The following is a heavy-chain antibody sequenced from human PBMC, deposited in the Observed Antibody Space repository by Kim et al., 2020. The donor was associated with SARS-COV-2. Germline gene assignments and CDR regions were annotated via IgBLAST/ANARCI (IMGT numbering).Heavy chain of an antibody. Sequence: GESLKISCKGSGYSFTSYWISWVRQMPGKGLEWMGRIDPSDSYTNYSPSFQGHVTISADKSISTAYLQWSSLKASDTAMYYCARHYYPILNYYDSSGYRYWYFDLWGRGTLVTVSS. V-gene: IGHV5-10-1*01. D-gene: IGHD3-22*01. CDR3: ARHYYPILNYYDSSGYRYWYFDL. CDR2: IDPSDSYT. CDR1: GYSFTSYW. J-gene: IGHJ2*01.